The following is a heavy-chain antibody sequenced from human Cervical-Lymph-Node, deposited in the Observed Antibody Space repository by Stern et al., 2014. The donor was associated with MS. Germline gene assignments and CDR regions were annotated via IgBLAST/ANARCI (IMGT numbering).Heavy chain of an antibody. CDR2: ISYDGNHK. V-gene: IGHV3-30*03. J-gene: IGHJ4*02. Sequence: VQLVESGGAVVQPGRSLRLSWAASGFTFSSYGMHWVRQAPGKGLVWVAVISYDGNHKYYAASVKGRFTISRDNSKNTLHLQMNSVTPDDTAIYYCARDYEDTSMLFDHWGQGTLVTVSS. CDR1: GFTFSSYG. CDR3: ARDYEDTSMLFDH. D-gene: IGHD2-8*01.